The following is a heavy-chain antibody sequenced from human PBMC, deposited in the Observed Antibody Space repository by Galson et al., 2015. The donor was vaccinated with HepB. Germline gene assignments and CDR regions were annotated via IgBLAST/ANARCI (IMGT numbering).Heavy chain of an antibody. CDR2: INPSGGST. V-gene: IGHV1-46*01. CDR1: GYIFTSYY. D-gene: IGHD6-19*01. J-gene: IGHJ6*02. Sequence: SVKVSCKASGYIFTSYYMHWVRQAPGQGLEWMGIINPSGGSTTYAQKFQGRVTMTRDTSTTTVYMKLSNLRSEDTAVYYCARSLYSSGWYSGYYYGMDVWGQGTTVTVSS. CDR3: ARSLYSSGWYSGYYYGMDV.